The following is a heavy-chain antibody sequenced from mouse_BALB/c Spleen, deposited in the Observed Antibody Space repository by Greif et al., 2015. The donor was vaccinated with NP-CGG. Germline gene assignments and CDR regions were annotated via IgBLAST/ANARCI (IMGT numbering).Heavy chain of an antibody. Sequence: QVQLQQSGAELVRPGSSVKISCKASGYAFSSYWMNWVKQRPGQGLEWIGQIYPGDGDTNYNGKFKGKATLTADKSSSTAYMQLSSLTSEDSAVYFCARPPIHYYGPYYAMDYWGQGTSVTVSS. CDR3: ARPPIHYYGPYYAMDY. CDR1: GYAFSSYW. J-gene: IGHJ4*01. CDR2: IYPGDGDT. D-gene: IGHD1-2*01. V-gene: IGHV1-80*01.